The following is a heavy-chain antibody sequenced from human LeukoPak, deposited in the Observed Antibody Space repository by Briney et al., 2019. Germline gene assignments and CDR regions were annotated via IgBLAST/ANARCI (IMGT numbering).Heavy chain of an antibody. Sequence: ASVKVSCKASGGTFSSYAISWVRQAPGQGLEWMGWISAYNGNTNYAQKLQGRVTMTTDTSTSTAYMELRSLRSDDTAVYYCARVRIYEYSSSNRAFDIWGQGTMVTVSS. J-gene: IGHJ3*02. CDR1: GGTFSSYA. CDR2: ISAYNGNT. D-gene: IGHD6-6*01. V-gene: IGHV1-18*01. CDR3: ARVRIYEYSSSNRAFDI.